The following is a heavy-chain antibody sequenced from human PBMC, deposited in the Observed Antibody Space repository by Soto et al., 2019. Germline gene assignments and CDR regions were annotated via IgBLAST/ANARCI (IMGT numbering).Heavy chain of an antibody. J-gene: IGHJ4*02. V-gene: IGHV4-38-2*01. CDR3: RSSTSCYDESCVDV. D-gene: IGHD2-2*01. CDR1: GYSISSGDY. Sequence: PSETLSLTCAVSGYSISSGDYWAWIRQPPGRGLEWIGSLYHIGSTHYNTSLKSRVTISVDTSKNHFSLELSSVTAADTAIYYCRSSTSCYDESCVDVWGQGTLVTVSS. CDR2: LYHIGST.